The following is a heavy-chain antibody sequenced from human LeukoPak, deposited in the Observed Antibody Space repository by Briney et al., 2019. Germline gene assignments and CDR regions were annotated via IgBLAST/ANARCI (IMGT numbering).Heavy chain of an antibody. D-gene: IGHD3-3*01. CDR2: INPNSGGT. CDR1: GYTFTGYY. CDR3: ARPGGYDFWSGYYPSSPSGVFDY. Sequence: ASVKVSCKASGYTFTGYYMHWVRQAPGQGLEWMGWINPNSGGTNYAQKFQGRVTMTRDTSISTAYMELSRLRSDDTAVYYCARPGGYDFWSGYYPSSPSGVFDYWGRGTLVTVSS. V-gene: IGHV1-2*02. J-gene: IGHJ4*02.